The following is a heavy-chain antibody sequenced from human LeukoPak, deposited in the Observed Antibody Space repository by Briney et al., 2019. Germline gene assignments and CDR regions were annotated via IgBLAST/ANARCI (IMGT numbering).Heavy chain of an antibody. CDR3: ARVLYYDVLTGYYINGWFDP. CDR2: INHSGST. J-gene: IGHJ5*02. V-gene: IGHV4-38-2*02. Sequence: SETLSLTCTVSAYSIRSGYFWGWIRQPPGKGLEWIASINHSGSTYYNPSLKSRVTISVDTSKNQFSLKLTSVTAADTAVYYCARVLYYDVLTGYYINGWFDPWGQGTLVTVSS. D-gene: IGHD3-9*01. CDR1: AYSIRSGYF.